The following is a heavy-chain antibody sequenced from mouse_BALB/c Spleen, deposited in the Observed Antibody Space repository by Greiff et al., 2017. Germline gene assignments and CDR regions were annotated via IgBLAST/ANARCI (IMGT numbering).Heavy chain of an antibody. CDR2: IDPANGNT. V-gene: IGHV14-3*02. D-gene: IGHD1-2*01. CDR1: GFNIKDTY. CDR3: ARGDYGYKGFDY. J-gene: IGHJ2*01. Sequence: EVQRVESGAELVKPGASVKLSCTASGFNIKDTYMHWVKQRPEQGLEWIGRIDPANGNTKYDPKFQGKATITADTSSNTAYLQLSSLTSEDTAVYYCARGDYGYKGFDYWGQGTTLTVSS.